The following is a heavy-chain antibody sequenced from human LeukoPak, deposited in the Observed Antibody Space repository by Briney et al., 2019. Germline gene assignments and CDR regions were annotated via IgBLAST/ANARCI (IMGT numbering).Heavy chain of an antibody. D-gene: IGHD6-19*01. Sequence: GGSLRLSCAASGFTFSSYWMHWVRQVPGKGLVWVSRINSDGSTTNYGDSVGGRFAISRDNAKTTLYLQMNSLRAEDTAVYYCASAFSSGWFTYYYYGMDVWGQGTTVTVSS. CDR1: GFTFSSYW. J-gene: IGHJ6*02. CDR3: ASAFSSGWFTYYYYGMDV. CDR2: INSDGSTT. V-gene: IGHV3-74*01.